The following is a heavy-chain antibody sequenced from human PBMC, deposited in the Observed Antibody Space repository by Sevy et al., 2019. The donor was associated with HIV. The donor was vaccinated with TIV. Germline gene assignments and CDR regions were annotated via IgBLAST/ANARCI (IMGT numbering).Heavy chain of an antibody. Sequence: GGSLRLSCAVSGIIFTTSGMHWLRQAPGKGLEWVAVISYDGRNKFYGDSVKGRFTISRDNSKNILFLQMNSLRAEDTAVYYCAKDFTGYNGMDVWGQRTMVTVSS. CDR3: AKDFTGYNGMDV. CDR2: ISYDGRNK. D-gene: IGHD3-9*01. J-gene: IGHJ6*02. CDR1: GIIFTTSG. V-gene: IGHV3-30*18.